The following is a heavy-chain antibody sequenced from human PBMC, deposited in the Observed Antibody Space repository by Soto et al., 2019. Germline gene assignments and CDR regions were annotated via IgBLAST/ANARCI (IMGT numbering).Heavy chain of an antibody. D-gene: IGHD6-6*01. CDR2: INAGNGNT. V-gene: IGHV1-3*01. CDR3: AGDWASGSSSYYYCGMDV. CDR1: GYTFTSYA. J-gene: IGHJ6*02. Sequence: QVQLVQSGAEVKKPGASVKVSCKASGYTFTSYAMHWVRQAPGQRLEWMGWINAGNGNTKYSQKFQGRVTITRDTAASTAYMELSSLRSEDTAVYYCAGDWASGSSSYYYCGMDVWGQGTTVTVSS.